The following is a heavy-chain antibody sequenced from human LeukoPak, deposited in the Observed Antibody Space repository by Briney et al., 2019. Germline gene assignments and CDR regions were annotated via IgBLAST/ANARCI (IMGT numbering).Heavy chain of an antibody. Sequence: ASVKVSCKASGYTFTGYYMHWVRQAPGQGLEWMGWINPNSGATNYAQKFQGRVTMTRDTSISTAYMELSRLRSDDTAVYYCARGRRGAYGDYATSYWGQGTLVTVSS. CDR2: INPNSGAT. D-gene: IGHD4-17*01. CDR3: ARGRRGAYGDYATSY. J-gene: IGHJ4*02. V-gene: IGHV1-2*02. CDR1: GYTFTGYY.